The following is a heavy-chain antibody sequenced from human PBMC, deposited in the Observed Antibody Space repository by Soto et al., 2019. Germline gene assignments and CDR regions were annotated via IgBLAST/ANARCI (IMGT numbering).Heavy chain of an antibody. CDR1: GFTFSSYA. J-gene: IGHJ4*02. V-gene: IGHV3-23*01. CDR2: ISGSGGTT. D-gene: IGHD6-6*01. Sequence: EVQLLESGGDLVQPGGSLRLSCAASGFTFSSYAITWVRQPPGKGLEWVSAISGSGGTTYYGDSVKGRFTISRDNSKNTLYLQMNSLRAEDTAVYYCAKLGMTYRSSGIRSGFDFWGQGTLVTVSS. CDR3: AKLGMTYRSSGIRSGFDF.